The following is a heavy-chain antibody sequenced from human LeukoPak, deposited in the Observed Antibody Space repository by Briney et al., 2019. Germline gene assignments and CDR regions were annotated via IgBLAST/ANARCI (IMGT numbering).Heavy chain of an antibody. J-gene: IGHJ4*02. CDR2: IYYSGST. Sequence: DPSETLSLTCTVSGVSISSYYWSWIRQPPGKGLEWIGYIYYSGSTNYNPSLKSRVTISVDTSKNQFSLKLSSVTAADTAVYYCARGPLDYWGQGTLVTVSS. V-gene: IGHV4-59*01. CDR3: ARGPLDY. CDR1: GVSISSYY.